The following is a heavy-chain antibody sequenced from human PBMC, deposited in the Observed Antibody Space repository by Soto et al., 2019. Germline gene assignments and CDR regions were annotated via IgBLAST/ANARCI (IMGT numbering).Heavy chain of an antibody. CDR3: ARVTEGYCSSTSCYTGNWFDP. J-gene: IGHJ5*02. CDR1: GDSVSSNSAA. CDR2: TYYRSKWYN. Sequence: PSQTLSLTCAISGDSVSSNSAAWNWIRQSPSRGLEWLGRTYYRSKWYNDYAVSVKSRITINPDTSKNQFSLQLNSVTPEDTAVYYCARVTEGYCSSTSCYTGNWFDPWGQGTLVTVSS. D-gene: IGHD2-2*02. V-gene: IGHV6-1*01.